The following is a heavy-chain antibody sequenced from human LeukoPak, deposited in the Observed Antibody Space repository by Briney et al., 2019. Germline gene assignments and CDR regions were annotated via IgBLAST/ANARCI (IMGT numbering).Heavy chain of an antibody. CDR1: GGSFSGYY. J-gene: IGHJ5*02. CDR2: TNHSGST. D-gene: IGHD3-10*01. Sequence: SETLSLTCAVYGGSFSGYYWSWIRQPPGKGLEWIGETNHSGSTNYNPSLKSRVTISVDTSKNQFSLKLSSVTAADTAVYYCARDSGSYYNLNWFDPWGQGTLVTVSS. V-gene: IGHV4-34*01. CDR3: ARDSGSYYNLNWFDP.